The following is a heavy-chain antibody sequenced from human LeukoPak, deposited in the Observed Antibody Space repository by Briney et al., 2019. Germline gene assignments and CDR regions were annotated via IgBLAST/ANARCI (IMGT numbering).Heavy chain of an antibody. CDR2: IYYSGST. V-gene: IGHV4-39*07. Sequence: SETLSLTCTVSGGSISSSSYYWGWIRQPPGKGLEWIGSIYYSGSTYYNPSLKSRVTISVDTSKNQFSLKLSSVTAADTAVYYCAREHGDYAGFDYWGQGTLVTVSS. CDR1: GGSISSSSYY. D-gene: IGHD4-17*01. J-gene: IGHJ4*02. CDR3: AREHGDYAGFDY.